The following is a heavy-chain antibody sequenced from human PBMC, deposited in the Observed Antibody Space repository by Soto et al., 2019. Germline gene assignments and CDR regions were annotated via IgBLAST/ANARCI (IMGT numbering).Heavy chain of an antibody. CDR2: MYHSGST. Sequence: SETLSLTCAVSGGSISSGGYSWSWIRQPPGKGLEWIGYMYHSGSTYYNPSLKGRFTISRDNARNSLYLQMNSLGAEDTAVYYCVRDGASLINLFFGMDVWGQGTTVIVSS. CDR1: GGSISSGGYS. J-gene: IGHJ6*02. V-gene: IGHV4-30-2*01. CDR3: VRDGASLINLFFGMDV. D-gene: IGHD2-8*01.